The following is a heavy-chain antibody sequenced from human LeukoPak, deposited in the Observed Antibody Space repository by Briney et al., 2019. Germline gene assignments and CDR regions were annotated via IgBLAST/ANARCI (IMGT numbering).Heavy chain of an antibody. CDR1: GFTFSSYS. CDR3: ARDGCSSTSCYTRGGYYFDY. D-gene: IGHD2-2*02. CDR2: ISSSSSYI. Sequence: PGGSLRLSCAASGFTFSSYSMNWVRQAPGKGLEWVSSISSSSSYIYYADSVKGRFTISRDNAKNSLYLQMNSLRAEDTAVYYCARDGCSSTSCYTRGGYYFDYWGQGTLVTVSS. J-gene: IGHJ4*02. V-gene: IGHV3-21*01.